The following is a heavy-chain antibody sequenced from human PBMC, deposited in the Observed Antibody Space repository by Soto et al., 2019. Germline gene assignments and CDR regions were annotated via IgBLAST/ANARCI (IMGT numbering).Heavy chain of an antibody. D-gene: IGHD6-19*01. J-gene: IGHJ3*02. V-gene: IGHV1-3*01. CDR3: ARVISSGWYFVPDAFDI. CDR2: INAGNGNT. CDR1: GYTFTSYA. Sequence: GASVKVSCKASGYTFTSYAMHWVRQAPGQRLEWMGWINAGNGNTKYSQKFQGRVTITRDTSASTAYMELSSLRSEDTAVYYCARVISSGWYFVPDAFDIWGQGTMVTVSS.